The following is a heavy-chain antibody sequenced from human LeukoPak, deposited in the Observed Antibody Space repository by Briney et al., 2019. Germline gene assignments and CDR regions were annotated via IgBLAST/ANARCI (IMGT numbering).Heavy chain of an antibody. V-gene: IGHV4-4*09. CDR2: IYTSGST. Sequence: SETLSLTCTVSGGSISSYYWSWIRQPPGKGLEWIGYIYTSGSTNYNPSLKSRVTISVDTSKNQFSLKLSSVTAADTAVYYSASSQLGGWTAFDIWGQGTMVTVSS. CDR3: ASSQLGGWTAFDI. CDR1: GGSISSYY. J-gene: IGHJ3*02. D-gene: IGHD7-27*01.